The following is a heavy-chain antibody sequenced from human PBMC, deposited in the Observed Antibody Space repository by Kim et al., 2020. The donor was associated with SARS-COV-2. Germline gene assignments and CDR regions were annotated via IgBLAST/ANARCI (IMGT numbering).Heavy chain of an antibody. Sequence: SETLSLTCTVSGGSISSYYWSWIRQPPGKGLEWIGYIYYSGSTNYNPSLKSRVTISVDTSKNQFSLKLSSVTAADTAVYYCATTGTGYYMDVWGKGTTVTVSS. V-gene: IGHV4-59*01. D-gene: IGHD1-1*01. CDR1: GGSISSYY. J-gene: IGHJ6*03. CDR3: ATTGTGYYMDV. CDR2: IYYSGST.